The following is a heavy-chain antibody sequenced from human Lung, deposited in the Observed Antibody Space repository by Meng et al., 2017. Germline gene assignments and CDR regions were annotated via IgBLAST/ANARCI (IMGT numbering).Heavy chain of an antibody. V-gene: IGHV3-33*01. CDR2: IWYDGSNK. J-gene: IGHJ4*02. CDR3: ARGRYSSSSADVDY. CDR1: GFTFSSYG. D-gene: IGHD6-13*01. Sequence: QVQLVESGGGVVQPGRSLRLSCAASGFTFSSYGMHWVRQAPGKGLEWVEVIWYDGSNKYYADSVKGRFTISRDNSKNTLYLQMNSLRAEDTAVYYCARGRYSSSSADVDYWGQGTLVTVSS.